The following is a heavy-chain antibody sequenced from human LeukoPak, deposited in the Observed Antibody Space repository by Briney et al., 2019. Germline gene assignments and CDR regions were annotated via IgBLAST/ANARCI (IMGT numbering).Heavy chain of an antibody. D-gene: IGHD6-6*01. CDR3: AKDRSQQLVRGYYYYGMDV. CDR1: GFTFSSYG. Sequence: RSGGSLRLSCAASGFTFSSYGMHWVRQAPGKGLEWVAVISYDGSNKYYADSVKGRFTISRDNSKNTLYLQMNSLRAEDTAVYYCAKDRSQQLVRGYYYYGMDVWGQGTTVTVSS. J-gene: IGHJ6*02. V-gene: IGHV3-30*18. CDR2: ISYDGSNK.